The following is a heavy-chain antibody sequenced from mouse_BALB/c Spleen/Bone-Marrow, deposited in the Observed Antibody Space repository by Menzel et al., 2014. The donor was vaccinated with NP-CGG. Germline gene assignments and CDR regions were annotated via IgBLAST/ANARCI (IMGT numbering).Heavy chain of an antibody. Sequence: VQLQQSGPELVKPGASVKMSCKASGYTFTSYAMHWVKQKPGQGLEWIGYISPYNDGTKYNEKFKGKATLTSDKSSSTAYMELSRLTSEDSAVYYCAREVVATDYFDYWGQGTTLTVSS. V-gene: IGHV1-14*01. J-gene: IGHJ2*01. D-gene: IGHD1-1*01. CDR1: GYTFTSYA. CDR3: AREVVATDYFDY. CDR2: ISPYNDGT.